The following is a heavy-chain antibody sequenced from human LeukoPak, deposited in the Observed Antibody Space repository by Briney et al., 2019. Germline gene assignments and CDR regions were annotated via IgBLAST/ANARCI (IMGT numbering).Heavy chain of an antibody. Sequence: ASVKVSCKASGYTFTDYYMHWVRQAPGQGLEWMGLINLNSGATNYAENFQGRVTMTRDTSSSTAYMEVSRLISDDTAVYYCARERATVTSDWGRGTLVTVSS. CDR2: INLNSGAT. J-gene: IGHJ4*02. D-gene: IGHD4-4*01. CDR3: ARERATVTSD. V-gene: IGHV1-2*02. CDR1: GYTFTDYY.